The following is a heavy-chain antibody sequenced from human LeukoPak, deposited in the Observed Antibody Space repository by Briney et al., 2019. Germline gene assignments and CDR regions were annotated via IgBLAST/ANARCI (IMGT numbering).Heavy chain of an antibody. CDR3: ARSSDSSGYYGGGIIDY. CDR2: IYYSGST. Sequence: SETLSLTCTVSGGSISSYYWSWIRQPPGKGLEWIGYIYYSGSTNYNPSLKSRVTISVDTSKNQFSLKLSSVTAADTAVYYCARSSDSSGYYGGGIIDYWGQGTLVTVSS. J-gene: IGHJ4*02. CDR1: GGSISSYY. D-gene: IGHD6-19*01. V-gene: IGHV4-59*08.